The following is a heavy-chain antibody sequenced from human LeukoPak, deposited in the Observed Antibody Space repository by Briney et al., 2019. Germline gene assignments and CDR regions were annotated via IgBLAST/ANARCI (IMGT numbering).Heavy chain of an antibody. D-gene: IGHD5-18*01. Sequence: SETLSLTCAVYGGSFSGYYWSWIRQPPGKGLEWIGEINHSGSTNYNPSLKSRVTISVDTPKNQFSLKLISVTAADTAVYYCARVSGGYSYGPMIFDYWGQGTLVTVSS. V-gene: IGHV4-34*01. CDR3: ARVSGGYSYGPMIFDY. CDR1: GGSFSGYY. CDR2: INHSGST. J-gene: IGHJ4*02.